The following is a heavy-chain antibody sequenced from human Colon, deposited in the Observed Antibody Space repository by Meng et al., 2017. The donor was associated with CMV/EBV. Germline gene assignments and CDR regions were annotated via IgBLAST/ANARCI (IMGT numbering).Heavy chain of an antibody. J-gene: IGHJ4*02. D-gene: IGHD6-13*01. V-gene: IGHV3-7*01. CDR3: ATTRVATAGTG. CDR1: GFTFSDCR. CDR2: IKPDGSEK. Sequence: GGSLKISCAASGFTFSDCRMTWVRQAPGKGLEWVANIKPDGSEKYYVDSLRGRFTISRDNAKNSVYLQMNNLRAEDTAVYYCATTRVATAGTGWGQGTLVTVSS.